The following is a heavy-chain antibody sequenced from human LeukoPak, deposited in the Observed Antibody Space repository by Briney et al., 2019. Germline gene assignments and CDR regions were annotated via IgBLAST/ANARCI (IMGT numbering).Heavy chain of an antibody. CDR1: GYIFTSYY. CDR3: ARDTGYSGYAEAFDI. D-gene: IGHD5-12*01. J-gene: IGHJ3*02. V-gene: IGHV1-18*04. Sequence: ASVKVSCKASGYIFTSYYMHWVRQAPGQGLEWMGWISAYNGNTNYAQKLQGRVTMTTDTSTSTAYMELRSLRSDDTAVYYCARDTGYSGYAEAFDIWGQGTMVTVSS. CDR2: ISAYNGNT.